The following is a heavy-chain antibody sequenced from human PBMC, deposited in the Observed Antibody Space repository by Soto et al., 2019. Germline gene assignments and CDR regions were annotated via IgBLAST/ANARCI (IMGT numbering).Heavy chain of an antibody. J-gene: IGHJ6*02. CDR1: GFTFTSSA. V-gene: IGHV1-58*01. CDR2: IVVGSGNT. CDR3: AASQIELPGHYYYGMDV. D-gene: IGHD1-26*01. Sequence: SVKVSCKASGFTFTSSAVQWVRQARGQRLEWIGWIVVGSGNTNYAQKFQERVTITRDMSTSTAYMELSSLRSEDTAVYYCAASQIELPGHYYYGMDVWGQGTTVTVSS.